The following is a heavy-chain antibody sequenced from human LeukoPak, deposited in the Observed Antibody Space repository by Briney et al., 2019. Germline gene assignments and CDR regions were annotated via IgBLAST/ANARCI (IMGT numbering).Heavy chain of an antibody. CDR1: GFTFSSFS. CDR3: ARDQFIHAFDI. CDR2: IYSTTTYI. D-gene: IGHD5-24*01. J-gene: IGHJ3*02. V-gene: IGHV3-21*01. Sequence: GGSLRLSCAASGFTFSSFSMNWVRQAPGKGLEWVSSIYSTTTYIYYADSVKGRFTISRDNAEDSLYLQMNSLRAEDTAVYYCARDQFIHAFDIWGQGTMVTVSS.